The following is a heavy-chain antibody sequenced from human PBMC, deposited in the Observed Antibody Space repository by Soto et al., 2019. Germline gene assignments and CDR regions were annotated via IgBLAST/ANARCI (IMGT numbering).Heavy chain of an antibody. V-gene: IGHV1-69*02. CDR3: ARATPGYSTYDYYFDY. D-gene: IGHD5-12*01. CDR2: IIPILDIA. J-gene: IGHJ4*02. CDR1: GGTFSNHT. Sequence: QVQLVQSGAEVRKPGSSVKVSCKASGGTFSNHTISWVRQAPGQGLEWMGRIIPILDIAGYAQRFQGRVTITADKSPSTAYMEVSSLGPEDTAVYYCARATPGYSTYDYYFDYWGQGPLVTVSS.